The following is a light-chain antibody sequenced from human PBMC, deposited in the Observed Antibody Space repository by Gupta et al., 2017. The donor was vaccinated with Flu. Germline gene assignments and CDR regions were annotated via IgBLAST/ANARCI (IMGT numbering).Light chain of an antibody. CDR3: QQRSNWPPGYS. CDR2: DAS. CDR1: QSVSKY. J-gene: IGKJ2*03. Sequence: EVMLTQSPATLSLSPGERATLSCRASQSVSKYVAWYQQKPGQAPRLLIYDASNRAPGTPARFSGSGSGTDFTLTISSLEAEDFAVYYCQQRSNWPPGYSFGQGSKVEIK. V-gene: IGKV3-11*01.